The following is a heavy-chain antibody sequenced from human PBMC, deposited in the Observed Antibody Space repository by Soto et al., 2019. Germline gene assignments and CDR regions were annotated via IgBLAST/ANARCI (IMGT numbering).Heavy chain of an antibody. D-gene: IGHD5-18*01. J-gene: IGHJ4*02. CDR1: GYTFTGYY. CDR2: INPNSGGT. Sequence: ASVKFSCKASGYTFTGYYMHWVRQAPGQGLEWMGWINPNSGGTNYAQKXXGXXTXTRXTSISTAYMELSRLRSDDTAVYYCARERSYGYDYWGQGTLVTVSS. CDR3: ARERSYGYDY. V-gene: IGHV1-2*02.